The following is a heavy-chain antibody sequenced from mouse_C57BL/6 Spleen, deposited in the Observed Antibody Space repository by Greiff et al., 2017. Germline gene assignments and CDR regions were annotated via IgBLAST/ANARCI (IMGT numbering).Heavy chain of an antibody. Sequence: VKLQQPGAELVRPGSSVKLSCKASGYTFTSYWMHWVKQRPIQGLEWIGNIDPSDSETHYNQKFKDKATLTVDKSSSTAYMQLSSLTSEDSAVYYCATIYYGYDGYAMDYWGQGTSVTVSS. J-gene: IGHJ4*01. CDR2: IDPSDSET. D-gene: IGHD2-2*01. CDR3: ATIYYGYDGYAMDY. CDR1: GYTFTSYW. V-gene: IGHV1-52*01.